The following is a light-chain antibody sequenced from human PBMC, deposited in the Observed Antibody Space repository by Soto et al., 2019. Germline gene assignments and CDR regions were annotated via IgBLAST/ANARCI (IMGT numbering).Light chain of an antibody. V-gene: IGLV2-14*01. Sequence: QSALTQPASVSGSPGQSITISCTGTSSDVGTYNSVSWYQQYPGKAPKLMIHDVSNRPSGVSNRFSGSKSGNTASLAISGLQAEDEADYYCSSYTSSSSYVFGRGTKVTV. CDR3: SSYTSSSSYV. J-gene: IGLJ1*01. CDR1: SSDVGTYNS. CDR2: DVS.